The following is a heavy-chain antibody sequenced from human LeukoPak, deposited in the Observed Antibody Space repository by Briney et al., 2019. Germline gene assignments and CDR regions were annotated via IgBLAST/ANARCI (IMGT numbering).Heavy chain of an antibody. V-gene: IGHV4-38-2*01. D-gene: IGHD4-11*01. CDR2: IYHSGST. CDR1: GYSISSGYC. J-gene: IGHJ4*02. Sequence: PSETLSLTCSVSGYSISSGYCWGCIRQPPGKGLEWIGSIYHSGSTYCNPSLKSRVSISVDTSKNQFSLRLSSVTAADTAVYYCARTLTPLRTGFDYWGQGTLVTVSS. CDR3: ARTLTPLRTGFDY.